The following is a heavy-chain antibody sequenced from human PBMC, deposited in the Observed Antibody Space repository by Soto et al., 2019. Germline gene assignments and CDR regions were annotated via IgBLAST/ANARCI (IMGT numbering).Heavy chain of an antibody. Sequence: RASVKVSCKASGYTFTGYYMHWVRQAPGQGLEWMGWINPNSGGTNYAQKFQGRVTMTRDTSISTAYMELSRLRSDDTAVYYCARSRITMVRSSSRPSNWFDPWGQGTLVTVSS. CDR3: ARSRITMVRSSSRPSNWFDP. CDR1: GYTFTGYY. CDR2: INPNSGGT. D-gene: IGHD3-10*01. J-gene: IGHJ5*02. V-gene: IGHV1-2*02.